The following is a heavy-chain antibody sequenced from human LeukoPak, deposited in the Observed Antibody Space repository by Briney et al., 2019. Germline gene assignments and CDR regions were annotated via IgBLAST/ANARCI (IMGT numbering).Heavy chain of an antibody. CDR1: GYSFTTYW. Sequence: GESLKISCKGSGYSFTTYWIAWVRQMPGKGLEWMGTIYPGDSDTRYSPSFQGQVTISADKSISTAYLQWSSLKASDTAMYYCARQERGATVDYWGQGTLVIVSS. CDR2: IYPGDSDT. CDR3: ARQERGATVDY. J-gene: IGHJ4*02. V-gene: IGHV5-51*01. D-gene: IGHD1-26*01.